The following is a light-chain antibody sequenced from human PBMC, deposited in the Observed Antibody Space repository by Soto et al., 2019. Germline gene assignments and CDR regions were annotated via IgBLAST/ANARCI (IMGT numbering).Light chain of an antibody. CDR3: QQYFTYPWT. CDR2: SAS. CDR1: QGVSLF. V-gene: IGKV1-8*01. Sequence: AIRMTQSPSSVSASDGDRVTITCRASQGVSLFLAWYQQQSGRAPKLLVYSASTLQSGVPSRFNGSGSGTDFTLTITRLQSEDFASYYCQQYFTYPWTFGQGTKVEIK. J-gene: IGKJ1*01.